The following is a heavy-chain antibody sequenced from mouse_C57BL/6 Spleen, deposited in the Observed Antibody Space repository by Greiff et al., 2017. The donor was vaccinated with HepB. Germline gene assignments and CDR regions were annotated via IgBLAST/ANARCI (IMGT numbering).Heavy chain of an antibody. CDR3: ARGAYYSIYYAMDY. J-gene: IGHJ4*01. CDR2: INYDGSST. V-gene: IGHV5-16*01. Sequence: DVHLVESEGGLVQPGSSMKLSCTASGFTFSDYYMAWVRQVPEKGLEWVANINYDGSSTYYLDSLKSRFIISRDNAKNILYLQMSSLKSEDTATYYCARGAYYSIYYAMDYWGQGTSVTVSS. D-gene: IGHD2-5*01. CDR1: GFTFSDYY.